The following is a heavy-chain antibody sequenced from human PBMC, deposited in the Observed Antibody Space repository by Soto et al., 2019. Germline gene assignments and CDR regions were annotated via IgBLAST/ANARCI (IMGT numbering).Heavy chain of an antibody. J-gene: IGHJ4*02. CDR1: GGSISSSGCY. CDR3: ARHTYGNNRYYFDL. D-gene: IGHD4-17*01. Sequence: PSETQSLTCTVSGGSISSSGCYWGWIRKPPGKGLEWIGSIYYRGSTYYNPSLKSRVTTSVDTSKNQFSLQLSSVTAADTALYYCARHTYGNNRYYFDLWGQGSLVTVSS. V-gene: IGHV4-39*01. CDR2: IYYRGST.